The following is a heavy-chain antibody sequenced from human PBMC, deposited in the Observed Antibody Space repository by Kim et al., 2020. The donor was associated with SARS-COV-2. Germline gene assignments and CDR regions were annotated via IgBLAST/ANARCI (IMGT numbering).Heavy chain of an antibody. Sequence: YNDYAVSVKSRITIHPDTSKNQFSLQLNSVTPEDTAVYYCARTVAGLFDYWGQGALVTVSS. CDR2: YN. V-gene: IGHV6-1*01. CDR3: ARTVAGLFDY. J-gene: IGHJ4*02. D-gene: IGHD6-19*01.